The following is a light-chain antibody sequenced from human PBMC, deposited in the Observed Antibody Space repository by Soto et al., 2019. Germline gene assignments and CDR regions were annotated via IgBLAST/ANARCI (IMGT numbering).Light chain of an antibody. Sequence: QSVLTQPPSVSAAPGQKVTISCSGTSSNIGNNYVSWYQHLPGTAPKLLIYDNNKRPSGIPDPFSGSKSGTSATLGITGLQTGDEADYYCGTWDSSLSVVVFGGGTKLTVL. CDR2: DNN. V-gene: IGLV1-51*01. CDR1: SSNIGNNY. CDR3: GTWDSSLSVVV. J-gene: IGLJ2*01.